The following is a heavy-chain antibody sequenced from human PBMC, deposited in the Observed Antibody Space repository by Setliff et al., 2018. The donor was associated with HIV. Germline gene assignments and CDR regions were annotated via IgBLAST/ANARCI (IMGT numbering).Heavy chain of an antibody. D-gene: IGHD1-26*01. CDR1: EITFRNFE. J-gene: IGHJ3*01. CDR2: VSFEGGNK. CDR3: VRGDVAFLGVLSPLAV. V-gene: IGHV3-30-3*01. Sequence: GGSLRLSCTASEITFRNFEMNWVRQAPGRGLEWVAFVSFEGGNKYYADSVKGRFTISRDISKNTVYLQMNSLRPEDTAVYFCVRGDVAFLGVLSPLAVWGQGTMVTVSS.